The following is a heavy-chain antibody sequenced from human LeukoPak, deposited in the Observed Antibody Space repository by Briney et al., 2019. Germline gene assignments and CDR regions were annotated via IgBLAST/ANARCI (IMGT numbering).Heavy chain of an antibody. J-gene: IGHJ4*02. CDR2: IRYDGSNK. V-gene: IGHV3-30*02. CDR3: AKEGEWDHPFKVGFADY. CDR1: GFTFSSYG. D-gene: IGHD1-26*01. Sequence: QAGGSLRLSCAASGFTFSSYGMHWVRQAPGKGLEWVAFIRYDGSNKYYADSVKGRFTISRDNSKNTLYLQMNSLRAEDTAVYYCAKEGEWDHPFKVGFADYWGQGTLVTVSS.